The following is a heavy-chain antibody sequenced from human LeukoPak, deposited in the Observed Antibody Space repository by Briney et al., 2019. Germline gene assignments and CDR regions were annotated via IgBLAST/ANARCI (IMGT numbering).Heavy chain of an antibody. J-gene: IGHJ4*02. CDR2: SYDSGST. V-gene: IGHV4-59*01. CDR1: GGSISTYY. CDR3: ARVGSGSFDY. D-gene: IGHD6-19*01. Sequence: PSETLSLTCTVSGGSISTYYWSWIRQPPGMGLEWIGYSYDSGSTYCNPSLKTRVTISVDTSKNQFSLKLSSVTAADTAVYYCARVGSGSFDYWGQGTLSPSPQ.